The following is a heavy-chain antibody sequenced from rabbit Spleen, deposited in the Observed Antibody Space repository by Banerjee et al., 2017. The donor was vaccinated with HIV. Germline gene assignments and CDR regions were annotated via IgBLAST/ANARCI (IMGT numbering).Heavy chain of an antibody. CDR1: GFSFSSDYD. V-gene: IGHV1S45*01. Sequence: QEQLEESGGGLVKPGASLTLTCKASGFSFSSDYDMCWVRQAPGKGLEWIGCIATGSSGFTYYASWAKGRFTCSKASSTTVTLQMTSLTAADTATYFCARGSGAYIGYFSLWGPGTLVTVS. D-gene: IGHD1-1*01. CDR2: IATGSSGFT. J-gene: IGHJ4*01. CDR3: ARGSGAYIGYFSL.